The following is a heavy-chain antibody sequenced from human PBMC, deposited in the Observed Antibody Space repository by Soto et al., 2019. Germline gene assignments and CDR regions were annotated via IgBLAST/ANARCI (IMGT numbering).Heavy chain of an antibody. Sequence: TSVTLSLTCTVSGVSISSSYWSWIRQPPGKGLEWIGNIYYSGSTNYNPSLKSRVTISVDTSKNQFSLKLSSVTAADTAVYYCESQTANFYGSGSYYLPFDYWGQGTLVTVSS. D-gene: IGHD3-10*01. CDR2: IYYSGST. J-gene: IGHJ4*02. CDR3: ESQTANFYGSGSYYLPFDY. CDR1: GVSISSSY. V-gene: IGHV4-59*01.